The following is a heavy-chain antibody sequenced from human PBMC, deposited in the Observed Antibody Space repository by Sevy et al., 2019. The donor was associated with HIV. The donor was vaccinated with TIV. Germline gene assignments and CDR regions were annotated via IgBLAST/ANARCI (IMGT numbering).Heavy chain of an antibody. Sequence: GGSLRLSCAVYGFSFDDYAMHWVRQVPGKGLEWVAGISWNSAFIGYADSLKGRYTISRDNAKNSLYLQINSLIPEDTALYYCVKDGGSGSGPSAEYFHHWGQGTLVTVSS. CDR2: ISWNSAFI. J-gene: IGHJ1*01. V-gene: IGHV3-9*01. CDR1: GFSFDDYA. CDR3: VKDGGSGSGPSAEYFHH. D-gene: IGHD6-19*01.